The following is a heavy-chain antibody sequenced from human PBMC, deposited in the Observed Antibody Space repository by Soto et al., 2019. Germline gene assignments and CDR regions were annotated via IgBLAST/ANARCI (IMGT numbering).Heavy chain of an antibody. V-gene: IGHV1-8*01. CDR3: AFRGAWNYDWFDP. CDR2: MNPNSGNT. CDR1: GYTFASYN. Sequence: QVQLVQSGAEVKKPGASVKVSCKASGYTFASYNINWVRQAAGLGLEWMGWMNPNSGNTGYAQKFQGRVTMTRNTSVRTAYMELSSLRSEDTAVYYCAFRGAWNYDWFDPWGQGTLVTVSS. J-gene: IGHJ5*02. D-gene: IGHD1-7*01.